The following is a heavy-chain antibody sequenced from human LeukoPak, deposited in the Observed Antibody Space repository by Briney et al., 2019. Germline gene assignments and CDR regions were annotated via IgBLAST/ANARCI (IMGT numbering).Heavy chain of an antibody. J-gene: IGHJ4*02. Sequence: ASVKVSYKASGYTFTGYYMHWVRRAPGQGLEWMGWINPNSGGTNYAQKFQGRVTMTRDTSISTAYMELSRLRSDDTAVYYCARAPRGIAAAGNDYWGQGTLVTVSS. CDR1: GYTFTGYY. V-gene: IGHV1-2*02. CDR3: ARAPRGIAAAGNDY. D-gene: IGHD6-13*01. CDR2: INPNSGGT.